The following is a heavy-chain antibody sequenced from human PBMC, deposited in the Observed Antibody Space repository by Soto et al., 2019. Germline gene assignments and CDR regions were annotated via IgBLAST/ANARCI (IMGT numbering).Heavy chain of an antibody. CDR2: ISGSGANI. CDR3: ARRTSYGSGSYMYYYYGLDV. Sequence: GGSLRLSCAASGFTFSGYAMTWVRQAPGKGLEWVSGISGSGANIYYADSVKGRFTISRDNSKNTLYLQMNSLRAEDTAVYSCARRTSYGSGSYMYYYYGLDVWGQGTTVTVSS. J-gene: IGHJ6*02. D-gene: IGHD3-10*01. V-gene: IGHV3-23*01. CDR1: GFTFSGYA.